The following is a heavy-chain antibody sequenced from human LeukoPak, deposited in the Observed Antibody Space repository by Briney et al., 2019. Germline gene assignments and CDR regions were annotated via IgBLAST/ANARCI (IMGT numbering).Heavy chain of an antibody. D-gene: IGHD3-10*01. Sequence: SSETLSLTCTVSGGSISSRSYYWGWIRQPPGKGLEWIGSIDYSGSTYYNPSLKSRATISVDTSKNQFSLKLSSVTAADTAVYYCARDYYGSGSYYNVYSYYGMDVWGQGTTVTVSS. J-gene: IGHJ6*02. CDR3: ARDYYGSGSYYNVYSYYGMDV. CDR2: IDYSGST. V-gene: IGHV4-39*07. CDR1: GGSISSRSYY.